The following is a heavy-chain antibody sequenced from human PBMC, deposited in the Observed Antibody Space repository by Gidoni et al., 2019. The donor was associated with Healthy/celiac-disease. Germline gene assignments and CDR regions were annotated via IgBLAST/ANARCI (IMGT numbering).Heavy chain of an antibody. V-gene: IGHV3-33*01. CDR1: GFTFSSYG. CDR2: IWYDGSNK. Sequence: QVQLVESGGGVVQPGRSLRLSCAASGFTFSSYGMHWVRQAPGTGLEWVAVIWYDGSNKYYADSVKGRFTISRDNSKNTLYLQMNSLRAEDTAVYYCARVPGIAAAGTEVGDYWGQGTLVTVSS. D-gene: IGHD6-13*01. CDR3: ARVPGIAAAGTEVGDY. J-gene: IGHJ4*02.